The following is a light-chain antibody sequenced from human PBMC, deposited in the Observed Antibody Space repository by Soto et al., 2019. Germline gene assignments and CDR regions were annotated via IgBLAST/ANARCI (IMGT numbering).Light chain of an antibody. CDR2: KAS. V-gene: IGKV1-5*03. CDR1: QSISSW. J-gene: IGKJ1*01. Sequence: DIQMTQSPSTLSATAGDRVTITCRASQSISSWLAWYQQKPGKAPKLLIYKASSLESRVPSRFSGSGSGTEFTLTISSLQPDDFATYYCQQYNSYLWTFGQGTKVDI. CDR3: QQYNSYLWT.